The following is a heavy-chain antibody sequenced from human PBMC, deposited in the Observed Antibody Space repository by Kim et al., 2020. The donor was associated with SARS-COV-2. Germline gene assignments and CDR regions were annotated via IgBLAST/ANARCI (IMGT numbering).Heavy chain of an antibody. J-gene: IGHJ3*02. V-gene: IGHV1-69*13. Sequence: SVKVSCKASGGTFSSYAISWVRQAPGQGLEWMGGIIPIFGTANYAQKFQGRVTITADESTSTAYMELSSLRAEDTAVYYCAREASSSWYNDAFDIWGQGTMVTVSS. CDR3: AREASSSWYNDAFDI. D-gene: IGHD6-13*01. CDR2: IIPIFGTA. CDR1: GGTFSSYA.